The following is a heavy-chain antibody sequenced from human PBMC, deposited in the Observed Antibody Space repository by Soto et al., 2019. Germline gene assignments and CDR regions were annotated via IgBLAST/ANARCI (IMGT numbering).Heavy chain of an antibody. CDR2: ISWNSGSI. CDR3: AKVGTYYYDSSGPFDAFDI. Sequence: DVQLVESGGGLVQPGRSLRLSCAASGFTFDDYAMHWVRQAPGKGLEWVSGISWNSGSIGYADSVKGRFTISRDNAKNSLYLQMNSLRAEDTALYYCAKVGTYYYDSSGPFDAFDIWGQGTMVTVAS. CDR1: GFTFDDYA. D-gene: IGHD3-22*01. V-gene: IGHV3-9*01. J-gene: IGHJ3*02.